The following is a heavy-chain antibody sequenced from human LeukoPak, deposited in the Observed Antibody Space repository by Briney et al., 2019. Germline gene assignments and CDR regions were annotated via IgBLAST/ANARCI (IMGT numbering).Heavy chain of an antibody. CDR1: GFSFSRYG. CDR3: ASADSFDT. J-gene: IGHJ4*02. D-gene: IGHD3-9*01. Sequence: AETLSLSCTASGFSFSRYGMSWLRQSPGKGVEWIGYIYYSGSTNYNPYLMSRVTISVDSSKNQFSLKLNSVTAADTAIYYCASADSFDTWGQGNLVTVSS. CDR2: IYYSGST. V-gene: IGHV4-59*01.